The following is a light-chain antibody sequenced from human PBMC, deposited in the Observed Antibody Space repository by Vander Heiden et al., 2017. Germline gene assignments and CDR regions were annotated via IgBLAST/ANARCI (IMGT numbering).Light chain of an antibody. J-gene: IGKJ2*03. V-gene: IGKV3-11*01. CDR1: QSVSSY. Sequence: EFVLTQPRATLSLSPGERATLSCRASQSVSSYLAWYQQKPGQAPRLLIYDASNRATGIPARFSGSESGTDFTLTISSLEPEDFAVYYCQQRSNWPPGFGQGTKLEIK. CDR2: DAS. CDR3: QQRSNWPPG.